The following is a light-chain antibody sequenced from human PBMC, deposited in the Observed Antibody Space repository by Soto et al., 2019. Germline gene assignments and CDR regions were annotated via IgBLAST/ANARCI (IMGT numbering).Light chain of an antibody. CDR1: SSNIGSNT. V-gene: IGLV1-44*01. CDR2: SNN. J-gene: IGLJ3*02. Sequence: QSVLTQPPSASGTPGQRVTIPCSGSSSNIGSNTVNWYQQLPGTAPKLLIYSNNQRPSGVPDRFSGSNSGTSASLAISGLQSEDEADYYCAAWGASLNGWVFGGGTKLTVL. CDR3: AAWGASLNGWV.